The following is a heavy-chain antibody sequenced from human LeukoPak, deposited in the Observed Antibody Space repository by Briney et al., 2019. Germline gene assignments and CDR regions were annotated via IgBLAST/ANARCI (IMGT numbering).Heavy chain of an antibody. V-gene: IGHV1-2*02. CDR2: INPNSGGT. CDR1: GYTFTGYY. CDR3: ARPLLEWGDFWSGYGMDV. J-gene: IGHJ6*02. Sequence: EASVKVSCKASGYTFTGYYMHWVRQAPGQGLEWMGWINPNSGGTNYAQKFQGRVTMTRDTSISTAYMELSRLRSDDTAVYYCARPLLEWGDFWSGYGMDVWGQGTTVTVSS. D-gene: IGHD3-3*01.